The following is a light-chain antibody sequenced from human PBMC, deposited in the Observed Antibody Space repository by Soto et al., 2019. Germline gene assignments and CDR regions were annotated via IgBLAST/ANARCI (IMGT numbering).Light chain of an antibody. CDR3: QQTFKTPLT. Sequence: AIRMTQSPSSLSASTGDRVTITWRASQGISSYLAWYQQKPGKAPKLLIYAASTLQSGVPSRFSGSGSGTDFTLTISSLQPEDFATYYCQQTFKTPLTFGGGTKVDIK. CDR2: AAS. J-gene: IGKJ4*01. V-gene: IGKV1-8*01. CDR1: QGISSY.